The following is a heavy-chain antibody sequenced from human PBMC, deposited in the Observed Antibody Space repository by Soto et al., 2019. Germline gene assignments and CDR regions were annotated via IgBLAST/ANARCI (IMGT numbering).Heavy chain of an antibody. CDR1: GGSFSGYY. Sequence: SETLSLTCAVYGGSFSGYYWSWIRQPPGKGLEWIGEINQSGSTNYNPSLKSRVTISVDTSKNQFSLKLSSVTAADTAVYYCARTYSSSWSPFDYWGQGTLFTVSS. J-gene: IGHJ4*02. CDR2: INQSGST. CDR3: ARTYSSSWSPFDY. V-gene: IGHV4-34*01. D-gene: IGHD6-13*01.